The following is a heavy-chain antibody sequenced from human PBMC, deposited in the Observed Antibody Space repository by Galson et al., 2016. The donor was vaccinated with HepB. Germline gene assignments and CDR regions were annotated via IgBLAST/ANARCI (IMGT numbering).Heavy chain of an antibody. CDR1: GGSISNYY. Sequence: ETLSLTCTVSGGSISNYYWSWIRQPPGKGLEWIGYIYYRGNTNYNTSLKSRVTMSVDTSKTQFSLKLSSVTAADTAVYYCARATISSSSLFDYWGQGALVTVSS. J-gene: IGHJ4*02. D-gene: IGHD6-13*01. CDR2: IYYRGNT. CDR3: ARATISSSSLFDY. V-gene: IGHV4-59*01.